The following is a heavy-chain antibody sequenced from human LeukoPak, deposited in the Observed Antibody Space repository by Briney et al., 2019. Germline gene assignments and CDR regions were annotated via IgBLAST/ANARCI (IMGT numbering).Heavy chain of an antibody. J-gene: IGHJ4*02. D-gene: IGHD3-10*01. Sequence: GGSLRLSCAASGFTFSSYAVHWVRQAPGKGLEWVAVISYDGSNKYYADSVKGRFTISRDDSKNTAYLQMNSLKTEDTAVYYCTSDYYGSGSFDYWGQGTLVTVSS. CDR3: TSDYYGSGSFDY. CDR1: GFTFSSYA. V-gene: IGHV3-30*04. CDR2: ISYDGSNK.